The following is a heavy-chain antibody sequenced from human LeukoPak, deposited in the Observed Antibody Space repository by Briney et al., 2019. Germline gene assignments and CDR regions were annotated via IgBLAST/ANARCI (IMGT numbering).Heavy chain of an antibody. V-gene: IGHV4-34*01. Sequence: PSETLSLTCAVYGGSFSGHYWNWIRQSPGKGLEWFGDINHSGSTNYNPSLKSRVTISVDTSKNQFSLKLSSVTAADTAVYYCARGQDIVVVVAALYYFDYWGQGTLVTVSS. J-gene: IGHJ4*02. D-gene: IGHD2-15*01. CDR2: INHSGST. CDR1: GGSFSGHY. CDR3: ARGQDIVVVVAALYYFDY.